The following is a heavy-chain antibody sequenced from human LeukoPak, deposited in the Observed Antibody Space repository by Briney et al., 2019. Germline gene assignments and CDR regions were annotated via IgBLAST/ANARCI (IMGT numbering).Heavy chain of an antibody. CDR1: GGSFRGYY. CDR3: ARSVWSGYLGY. D-gene: IGHD3-3*01. V-gene: IGHV4-34*01. Sequence: PPETLSLTCAVDGGSFRGYYWGGIRQPPGKGLEWIGEINHSGSTNYNPSLKSRVTISVDTSKNQFSLKLSSVTAADTAVYYCARSVWSGYLGYWGQGTLVTVSS. J-gene: IGHJ4*02. CDR2: INHSGST.